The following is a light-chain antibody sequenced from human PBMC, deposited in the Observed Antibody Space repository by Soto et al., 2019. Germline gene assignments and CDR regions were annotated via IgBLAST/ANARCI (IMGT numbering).Light chain of an antibody. CDR2: DAS. CDR1: QGVSSY. J-gene: IGKJ3*01. Sequence: EIVLTQSPSTLSVSPGERATLSCRASQGVSSYLAWYQQKPGKAPRLLIYDASTLAAGVPARFSGSGSGTDFTLTISSLEPEDVAVYYCQQCSSAPFTFGPGTRVDIK. V-gene: IGKV3-11*01. CDR3: QQCSSAPFT.